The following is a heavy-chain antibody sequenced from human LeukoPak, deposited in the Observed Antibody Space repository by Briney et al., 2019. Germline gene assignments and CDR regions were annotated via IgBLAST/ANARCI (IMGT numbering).Heavy chain of an antibody. D-gene: IGHD6-13*01. CDR2: VNRDGSST. CDR3: ARDRYSSSNYYYYYMDV. Sequence: GGSLRLSCAASGFTLSTYWMHWVRQAPGKGLVWVSRVNRDGSSTSYADSVKGRFTISRDNAKNSLYLQMNSLRAEDTAVYYCARDRYSSSNYYYYYMDVCGKGTTVTVSS. J-gene: IGHJ6*03. V-gene: IGHV3-74*01. CDR1: GFTLSTYW.